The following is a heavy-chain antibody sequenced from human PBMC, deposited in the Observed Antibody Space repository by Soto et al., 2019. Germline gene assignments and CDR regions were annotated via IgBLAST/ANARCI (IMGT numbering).Heavy chain of an antibody. D-gene: IGHD3-10*01. J-gene: IGHJ4*02. CDR2: IRGSGGST. CDR1: GFSFASYA. V-gene: IGHV3-23*01. CDR3: AKGFGISWQYYLDY. Sequence: EVQLLESGGGLVQPGGSLRLSCAASGFSFASYAMNWVRQAPGKGLEWVSGIRGSGGSTYYADSVKGRFTISRDNSKNTLYLQLSSLRVEETAVYYCAKGFGISWQYYLDYWGQGTLVTVSS.